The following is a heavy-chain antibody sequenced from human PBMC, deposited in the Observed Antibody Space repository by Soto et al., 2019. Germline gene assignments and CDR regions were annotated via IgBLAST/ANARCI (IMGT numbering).Heavy chain of an antibody. D-gene: IGHD6-13*01. V-gene: IGHV1-18*01. CDR3: ARDGFHSSSWYPEYFQH. Sequence: GASVKVSCKASGYTFTSYGISWVRQAPGQGLEWMGWISAYNGNTNYAQKLQGRVTMTTDTSTSTAYMELRSLRSDDTAVYYCARDGFHSSSWYPEYFQHWGQGTLVTVSS. J-gene: IGHJ1*01. CDR1: GYTFTSYG. CDR2: ISAYNGNT.